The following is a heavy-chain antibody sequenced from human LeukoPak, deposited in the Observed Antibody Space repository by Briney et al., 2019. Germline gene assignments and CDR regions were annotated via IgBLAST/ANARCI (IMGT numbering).Heavy chain of an antibody. CDR3: ARTSHYVDIAATIPYGIYYFDY. J-gene: IGHJ4*02. D-gene: IGHD5-12*01. V-gene: IGHV1-24*01. CDR1: GYTLTELS. CDR2: FDPEDGET. Sequence: ASVKVSCKVSGYTLTELSMHWVRQAPGKGLEWMGGFDPEDGETLYAQKFQGRVTTTTDTSTSTAYMELRSLRSDDTAVYYCARTSHYVDIAATIPYGIYYFDYWGQGTLVTVSS.